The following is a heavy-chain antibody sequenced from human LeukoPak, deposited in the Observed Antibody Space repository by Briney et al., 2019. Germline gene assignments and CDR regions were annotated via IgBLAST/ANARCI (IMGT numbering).Heavy chain of an antibody. CDR2: TYYRPKWYN. V-gene: IGHV6-1*01. Sequence: SQTISLTCAISGDSVSSNSAAWNWIRQSPSRGLEWLGRTYYRPKWYNDYAVSVKSRITINPDTSKNQFSLQLNSVTPEDTAVYYCARDEWYYDYVWGSYRFSYFDYWGQGTLVTVSS. CDR1: GDSVSSNSAA. J-gene: IGHJ4*02. CDR3: ARDEWYYDYVWGSYRFSYFDY. D-gene: IGHD3-16*02.